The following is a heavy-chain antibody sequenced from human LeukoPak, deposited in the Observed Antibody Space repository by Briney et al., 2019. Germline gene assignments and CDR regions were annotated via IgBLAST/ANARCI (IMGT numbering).Heavy chain of an antibody. CDR3: ARVETYYDILTGYYWYFDL. Sequence: SETLSLTCTVSGGSISSYYWSWLRQPAGKGLEWIGRIYTSGSTNYNPSLKSRVTMSVDTSKNQFSLKLSSVTAADTAVYYCARVETYYDILTGYYWYFDLWGRGTLVTVSS. V-gene: IGHV4-4*07. J-gene: IGHJ2*01. CDR2: IYTSGST. D-gene: IGHD3-9*01. CDR1: GGSISSYY.